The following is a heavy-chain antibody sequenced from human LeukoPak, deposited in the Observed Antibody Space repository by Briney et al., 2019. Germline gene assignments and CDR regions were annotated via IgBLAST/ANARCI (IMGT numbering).Heavy chain of an antibody. J-gene: IGHJ4*02. CDR1: GVSISIDY. V-gene: IGHV4-4*08. D-gene: IGHD3-10*01. CDR2: IYPSGRS. CDR3: ASFYYGSGLAVDY. Sequence: SETLSLTCTVSGVSISIDYWTWVRQPPGKGLEWLGYIYPSGRSNYSPSLKSRVTLSADTSKRQFSLKLTSVTAADTAIYYCASFYYGSGLAVDYWGQGSLVTVSS.